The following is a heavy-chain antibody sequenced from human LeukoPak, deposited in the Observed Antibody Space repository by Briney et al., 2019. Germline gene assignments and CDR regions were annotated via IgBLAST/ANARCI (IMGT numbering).Heavy chain of an antibody. J-gene: IGHJ4*02. D-gene: IGHD5-12*01. CDR2: IKSKTDGGTT. Sequence: PGGSLRLSCAASGFTFSSYAMSWVRQAPGKGLKWVGRIKSKTDGGTTDFAAPVKGRFTISRDDSKNTLYLQMNSLKSEDTAVYYCTTESGYEGLFDYWGQGTLVTVSS. CDR3: TTESGYEGLFDY. V-gene: IGHV3-15*01. CDR1: GFTFSSYA.